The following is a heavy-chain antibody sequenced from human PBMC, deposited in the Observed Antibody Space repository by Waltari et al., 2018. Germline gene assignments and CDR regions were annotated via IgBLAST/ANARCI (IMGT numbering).Heavy chain of an antibody. CDR1: GGTFSSYA. D-gene: IGHD2-2*01. CDR2: IIPILGIA. J-gene: IGHJ4*02. CDR3: ARAPGRVVPATS. Sequence: QVQLVQSGAEVKKPGSSVKVSCKASGGTFSSYAISWVRQAPGQGLEWVGGIIPILGIANYAQKVQGRVTSTADESTSTAYMELSSLRSEDTAVYYCARAPGRVVPATSWGQGTLVTVSS. V-gene: IGHV1-69*04.